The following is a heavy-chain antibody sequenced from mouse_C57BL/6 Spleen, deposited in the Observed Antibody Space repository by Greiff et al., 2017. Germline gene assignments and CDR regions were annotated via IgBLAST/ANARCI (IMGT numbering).Heavy chain of an antibody. CDR3: AKCSNYLYYAMDY. Sequence: EVQLQQSGPELVKPGASVKMSCKASGYTFTDYNMHWVKQSHGKSLEWIGYINPNNGGTSYNQKFKGKATLTVNKSSSTAYMELRSLTSEDTAVYYCAKCSNYLYYAMDYWSQGTSVTVSS. J-gene: IGHJ4*01. D-gene: IGHD2-5*01. CDR2: INPNNGGT. CDR1: GYTFTDYN. V-gene: IGHV1-22*01.